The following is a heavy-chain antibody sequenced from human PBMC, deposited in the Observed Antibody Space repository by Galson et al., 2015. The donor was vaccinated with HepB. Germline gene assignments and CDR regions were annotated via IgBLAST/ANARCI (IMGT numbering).Heavy chain of an antibody. CDR1: GYTFTNYG. V-gene: IGHV1-18*01. CDR2: ISPYNGHT. Sequence: SVKVSCKASGYTFTNYGITWVRQAPGQGLEWMGWISPYNGHTNYADNLKGRVTMTTDTSASTAYMELRSLRSDDTAMYFCARDVYPHSPAGTGGDYWGQGILVTVSS. D-gene: IGHD6-13*01. CDR3: ARDVYPHSPAGTGGDY. J-gene: IGHJ4*02.